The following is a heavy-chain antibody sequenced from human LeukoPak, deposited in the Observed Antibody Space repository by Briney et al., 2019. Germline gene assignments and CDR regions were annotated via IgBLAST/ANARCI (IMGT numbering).Heavy chain of an antibody. CDR1: GFTFSSYS. Sequence: GGSLRLSCAASGFTFSSYSMNWVRQAPGKGLEWVSSISSSSSYIYYADSVKGRFTISRDNAKNSLYLQMNSLRAEDTAVYYCASLDYDFWGGYRLGDGMDVWGQGTTVTVSS. CDR3: ASLDYDFWGGYRLGDGMDV. V-gene: IGHV3-21*01. D-gene: IGHD3-3*01. CDR2: ISSSSSYI. J-gene: IGHJ6*02.